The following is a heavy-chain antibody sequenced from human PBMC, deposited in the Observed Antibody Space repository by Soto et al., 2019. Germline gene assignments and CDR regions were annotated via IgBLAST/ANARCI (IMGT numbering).Heavy chain of an antibody. CDR1: GFTFSSYS. V-gene: IGHV3-21*01. D-gene: IGHD5-18*01. CDR3: ARDRQGSYGSIPFDY. Sequence: GGSLRLSCAASGFTFSSYSMNWVRQAPGKGLEWVSSISSSSSYIYYAGSVKGRFTISRDNAKNSLYLQMNSLRAEDTAVYYCARDRQGSYGSIPFDYWGQGTLVTVSS. J-gene: IGHJ4*02. CDR2: ISSSSSYI.